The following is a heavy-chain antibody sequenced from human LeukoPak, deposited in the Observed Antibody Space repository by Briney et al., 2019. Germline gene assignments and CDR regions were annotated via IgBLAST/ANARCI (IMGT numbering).Heavy chain of an antibody. D-gene: IGHD2/OR15-2a*01. J-gene: IGHJ4*02. V-gene: IGHV3-30*02. CDR3: AKDSPTYYADS. CDR2: INYNGRDK. CDR1: GFTFSSFG. Sequence: PGGSLRLSCAASGFTFSSFGMHWVRQAPGKGLEWVSFINYNGRDKYYADSVKGRSTISRDSSKNTLSLQMNSLRAEDTAVYFCAKDSPTYYADSWGQGTLVTVSS.